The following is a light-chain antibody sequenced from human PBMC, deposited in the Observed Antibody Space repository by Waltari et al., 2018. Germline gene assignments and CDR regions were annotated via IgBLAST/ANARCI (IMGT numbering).Light chain of an antibody. Sequence: QSALTQPASVSGTPGQSITIPCTGPTSDVGNSDLVSWYQQPPGKAPKLVICEVIKRPSGVSSRFSGSKSGNTASLTISGLQAEDEADYYCCSYAGRGTYVFGSGTKVTVL. CDR3: CSYAGRGTYV. CDR2: EVI. CDR1: TSDVGNSDL. V-gene: IGLV2-23*02. J-gene: IGLJ1*01.